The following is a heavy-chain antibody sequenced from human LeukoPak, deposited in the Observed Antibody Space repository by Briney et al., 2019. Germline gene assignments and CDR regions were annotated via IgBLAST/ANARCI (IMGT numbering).Heavy chain of an antibody. CDR1: GFTFSSYA. CDR3: AKGGGRYDFWSGYYNLYYFDY. J-gene: IGHJ4*02. V-gene: IGHV3-30-3*01. CDR2: ISYDGSNK. D-gene: IGHD3-3*01. Sequence: GGSLRLSCAASGFTFSSYAMHWVRQAPGKGLEWVAVISYDGSNKYYADSAKGRFTISRDNSKNTLYLQMNSLRAEDTAVYYCAKGGGRYDFWSGYYNLYYFDYWGRGTLVTVSS.